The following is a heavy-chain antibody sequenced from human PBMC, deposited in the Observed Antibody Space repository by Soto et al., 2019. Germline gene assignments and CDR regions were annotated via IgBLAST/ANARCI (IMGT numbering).Heavy chain of an antibody. Sequence: QVQLVQSGAEVKKPGSSVKVSCKASGGTFSSYAISWVRQAPGQGLEWMGGIIAIFGTANYAQKFQGRVTITADESTSTAYMELSSLRSEDTAVYYCARDGDGDYYDSSGYYYPFDPWGQGTLVTVSS. CDR2: IIAIFGTA. D-gene: IGHD3-22*01. CDR1: GGTFSSYA. J-gene: IGHJ5*02. V-gene: IGHV1-69*01. CDR3: ARDGDGDYYDSSGYYYPFDP.